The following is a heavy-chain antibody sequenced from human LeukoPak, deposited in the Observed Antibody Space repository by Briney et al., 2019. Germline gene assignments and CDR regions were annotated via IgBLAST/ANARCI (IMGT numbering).Heavy chain of an antibody. CDR3: AADRSHPRYSYGAHYYGMDV. V-gene: IGHV1-58*01. CDR2: IVVGSGNT. J-gene: IGHJ6*04. D-gene: IGHD5-18*01. CDR1: GFTFTSSA. Sequence: SVKVSCKASGFTFTSSAVQWVRQARGQRLEWIGWIVVGSGNTNYAQKFQERVTITRDMSTSTAYMELSSLRSEDTAVYYCAADRSHPRYSYGAHYYGMDVWGKGTTATVSS.